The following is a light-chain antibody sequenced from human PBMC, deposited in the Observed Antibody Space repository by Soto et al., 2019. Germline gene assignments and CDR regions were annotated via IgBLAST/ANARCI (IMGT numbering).Light chain of an antibody. Sequence: EIVLTQSPGTLSLSPGERATLSCRASQSVSSSYLAWYQQKPGQAPRLPIYGASSRATGIPDRFSGGGSGTDFTLTISRLEPEDFAVYYCQQYGSSPPMYTFGQGTK. CDR1: QSVSSSY. V-gene: IGKV3-20*01. CDR2: GAS. J-gene: IGKJ2*01. CDR3: QQYGSSPPMYT.